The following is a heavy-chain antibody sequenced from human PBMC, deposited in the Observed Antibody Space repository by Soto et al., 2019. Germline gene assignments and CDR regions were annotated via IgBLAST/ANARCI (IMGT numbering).Heavy chain of an antibody. V-gene: IGHV1-8*01. D-gene: IGHD2-8*01. Sequence: ASVKVSCKASGYTLTSYDINWGRQATGQGLEWMGWMNPNSGNTGYAQKFQGRVTMTRNTSISTAYMELSSLRSEDTAVYYCARGGVYAHHYYGMDVWGQGTTVTVSS. CDR2: MNPNSGNT. J-gene: IGHJ6*02. CDR3: ARGGVYAHHYYGMDV. CDR1: GYTLTSYD.